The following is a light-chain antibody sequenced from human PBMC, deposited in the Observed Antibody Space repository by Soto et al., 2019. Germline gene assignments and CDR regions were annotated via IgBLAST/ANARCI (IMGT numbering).Light chain of an antibody. CDR3: QQFDSSVT. CDR2: GAS. Sequence: EIVLTQSPGSLSLSPGERATLSCRASQSVSSTFFAWYQQRPGQAPRLLMYGASNRATGIPERFSGSGSGTDVTLSISRLEPEDCAVYYCQQFDSSVTFGQGTKVEIK. CDR1: QSVSSTF. J-gene: IGKJ1*01. V-gene: IGKV3-20*01.